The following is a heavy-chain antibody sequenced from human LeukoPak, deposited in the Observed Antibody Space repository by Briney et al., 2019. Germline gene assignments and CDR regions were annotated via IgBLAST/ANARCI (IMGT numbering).Heavy chain of an antibody. CDR3: AKGTVGATF. CDR1: GFIFSSDG. V-gene: IGHV3-48*03. Sequence: PGGSLRLSCAGSGFIFSSDGMNWVRQAPGKGLEWISYISSGGTTLYYADSVKGRFTISRDNAKNSLYLQMNSLRVEDTAMYYCAKGTVGATFGGQGTLVTVS. D-gene: IGHD1-26*01. CDR2: ISSGGTTL. J-gene: IGHJ4*02.